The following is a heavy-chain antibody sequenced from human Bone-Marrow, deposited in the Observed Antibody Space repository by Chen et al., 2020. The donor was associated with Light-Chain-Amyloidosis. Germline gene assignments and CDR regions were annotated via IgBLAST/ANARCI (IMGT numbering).Heavy chain of an antibody. D-gene: IGHD1-26*01. CDR2: MNSAGSVT. J-gene: IGHJ4*02. V-gene: IGHV3-74*01. CDR3: AKAGSYRFDS. Sequence: EVQLVESGGDLVQPGGSLRLSCAASGFTFSTYWMHWVRQAPGKGLVWVARMNSAGSVTSYADSVKGRFIISRDNAKNTLYLQMNSLRPEDTAVYYCAKAGSYRFDSWGQGTLVTVSS. CDR1: GFTFSTYW.